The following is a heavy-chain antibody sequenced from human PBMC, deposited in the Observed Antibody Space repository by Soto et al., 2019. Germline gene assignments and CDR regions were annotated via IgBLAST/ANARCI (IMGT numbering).Heavy chain of an antibody. J-gene: IGHJ4*02. CDR1: GFTFSSYS. D-gene: IGHD2-2*01. Sequence: GGSLRLSCAASGFTFSSYSMNWVRQAPGKGLEWVSSISSSSSYIYYADSVKGRFTISRDNAKNSLYLQMNSLRAEDTAVYYCARSILEDIVVVPAALFDYWGQGTLVTVSS. V-gene: IGHV3-21*01. CDR2: ISSSSSYI. CDR3: ARSILEDIVVVPAALFDY.